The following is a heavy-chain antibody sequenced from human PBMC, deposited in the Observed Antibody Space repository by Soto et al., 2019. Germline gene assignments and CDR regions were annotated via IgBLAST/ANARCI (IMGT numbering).Heavy chain of an antibody. J-gene: IGHJ6*02. V-gene: IGHV1-69*12. Sequence: QVQLVQSGAEVKKPGSSVKVSCKASGGTFSSYAISWVRQAPGQGLEWMGGIIPIFGTANYAQKFQGRVTITADESTSTAYMELSSRRSEDTAVYYCARGYCSGGSCYVRDYYGMDVWGQGTTVTVSS. CDR3: ARGYCSGGSCYVRDYYGMDV. CDR1: GGTFSSYA. CDR2: IIPIFGTA. D-gene: IGHD2-15*01.